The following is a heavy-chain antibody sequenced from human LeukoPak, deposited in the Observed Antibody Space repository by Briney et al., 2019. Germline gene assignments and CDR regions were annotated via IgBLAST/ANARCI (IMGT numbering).Heavy chain of an antibody. D-gene: IGHD6-13*01. CDR3: ARETSSSLDFIFDY. CDR2: IYTSGST. CDR1: GGSISSYY. V-gene: IGHV4-4*07. J-gene: IGHJ4*02. Sequence: SETLSLTCTVSGGSISSYYWSWIRQPAGKGLEWIGRIYTSGSTNYNPSLKSRVTISVDTSKNQFSLKLSSVTAADTAVYYCARETSSSLDFIFDYWGQGTLVTVSS.